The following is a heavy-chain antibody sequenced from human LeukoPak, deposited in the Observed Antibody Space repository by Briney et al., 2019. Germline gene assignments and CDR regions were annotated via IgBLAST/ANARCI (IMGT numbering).Heavy chain of an antibody. J-gene: IGHJ6*03. V-gene: IGHV3-30*02. CDR3: ARDRIEQQRTLGPSSNYYYYYYMDV. D-gene: IGHD6-13*01. CDR1: GFTFSSYG. CDR2: IRYDGSNK. Sequence: GGSLRLSCAASGFTFSSYGMHWVRQAPGKGLEWVAFIRYDGSNKYYADSVKGRFTISRDNAKNSLYLQMNSLRAEDTAVYYCARDRIEQQRTLGPSSNYYYYYYMDVWGKGTTVTVSS.